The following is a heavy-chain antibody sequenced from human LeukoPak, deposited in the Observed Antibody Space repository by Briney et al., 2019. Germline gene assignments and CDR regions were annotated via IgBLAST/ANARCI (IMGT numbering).Heavy chain of an antibody. D-gene: IGHD1-20*01. CDR2: INSDGTTT. CDR1: GFTFSSDW. Sequence: GGSLRLSCAASGFTFSSDWMHWVRQDPGKGLVWVSRINSDGTTTNYADSVKGRFTISRDNAKNALYLQMNSLRAEDASLYYCARAITGSRNAMDVWGQGTTVTVSS. CDR3: ARAITGSRNAMDV. V-gene: IGHV3-74*01. J-gene: IGHJ6*02.